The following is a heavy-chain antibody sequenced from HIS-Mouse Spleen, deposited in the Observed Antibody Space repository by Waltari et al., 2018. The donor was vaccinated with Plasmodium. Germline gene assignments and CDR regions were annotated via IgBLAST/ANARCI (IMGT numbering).Heavy chain of an antibody. CDR3: ARVLGYKAAAGTFVEYFQH. J-gene: IGHJ1*01. CDR1: GYTFTGYY. D-gene: IGHD6-13*01. Sequence: QVPLVQSGAEVKKPGASVKVSCKASGYTFTGYYMHWVRQAPGQGLEWMGWINPNSGGTNYAQKFQVRVTMTRDTSISTAYMELSRRRSDDTAVYYCARVLGYKAAAGTFVEYFQHWGQGTLVTVSS. CDR2: INPNSGGT. V-gene: IGHV1-2*02.